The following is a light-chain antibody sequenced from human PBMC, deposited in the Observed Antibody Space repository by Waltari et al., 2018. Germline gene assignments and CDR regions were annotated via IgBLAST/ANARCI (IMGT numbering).Light chain of an antibody. J-gene: IGLJ2*01. CDR3: SSYTSTSAFVV. Sequence: QSALTQPASVSGSPGQSITIPCPGTRSDVGGYDYVSWFQQHPGKAPELMIYDVSKRPSGVSNRFSGSKSGYTASLTISGLQAEDEADYYCSSYTSTSAFVVFGGGTKLTVL. CDR1: RSDVGGYDY. V-gene: IGLV2-14*03. CDR2: DVS.